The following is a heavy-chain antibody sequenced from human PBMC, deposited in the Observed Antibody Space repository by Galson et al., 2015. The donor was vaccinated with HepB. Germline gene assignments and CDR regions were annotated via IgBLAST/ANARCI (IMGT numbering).Heavy chain of an antibody. V-gene: IGHV3-33*01. CDR3: AREDETSQLVWYYYYGMDV. CDR1: GFTFSSYG. Sequence: SLRLSCAASGFTFSSYGMHWVRQAPGKGLEWVAVIWYDGSNKYYADSVKGRFTISRDNSKNTLYLQMNSLRAKDTAVYYCAREDETSQLVWYYYYGMDVWGQGTTVTVSS. CDR2: IWYDGSNK. D-gene: IGHD2-2*01. J-gene: IGHJ6*02.